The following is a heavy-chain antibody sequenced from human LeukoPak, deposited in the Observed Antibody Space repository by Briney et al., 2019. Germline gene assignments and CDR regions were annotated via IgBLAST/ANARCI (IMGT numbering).Heavy chain of an antibody. V-gene: IGHV3-7*01. Sequence: GGSLRLSCTASGFAFSDYWMSWVRQAPGKGLEWLANINQDGSQTSDVDSVRGRFTVSRDSPKNSLYLQMNSRRADDTAVYYCARDSSPRYSGYDWVFWGRGTLVTVSS. D-gene: IGHD5-12*01. J-gene: IGHJ4*02. CDR1: GFAFSDYW. CDR2: INQDGSQT. CDR3: ARDSSPRYSGYDWVF.